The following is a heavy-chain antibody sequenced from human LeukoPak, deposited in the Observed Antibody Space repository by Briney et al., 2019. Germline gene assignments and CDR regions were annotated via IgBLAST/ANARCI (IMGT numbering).Heavy chain of an antibody. D-gene: IGHD2-2*01. CDR2: ISSSSSYI. J-gene: IGHJ4*02. CDR3: ARRAYCSSTSCAFDY. Sequence: PGGSLRLSCAASGFTFSSYSMNWVRQAPGKGLEWVSSISSSSSYIYYADSVKAPFTISRDNAKNSLYLQMNSLRAEDTAVYYCARRAYCSSTSCAFDYWGQGTLVTVSS. CDR1: GFTFSSYS. V-gene: IGHV3-21*01.